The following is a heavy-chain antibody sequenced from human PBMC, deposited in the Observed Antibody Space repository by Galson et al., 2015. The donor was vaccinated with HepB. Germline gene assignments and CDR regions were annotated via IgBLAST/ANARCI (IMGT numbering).Heavy chain of an antibody. CDR1: GFTFGDYA. V-gene: IGHV3-9*01. CDR2: ISWNSGTI. CDR3: AKVGGLSGALDVFDI. Sequence: AASGFTFGDYAMHWVRQAPGRGLEWVSGISWNSGTIGYADSVKGRFTISRDNAKSSLYLQMNSLRAEDTALYYCAKVGGLSGALDVFDIWGQGTMVTVSS. D-gene: IGHD2-15*01. J-gene: IGHJ3*02.